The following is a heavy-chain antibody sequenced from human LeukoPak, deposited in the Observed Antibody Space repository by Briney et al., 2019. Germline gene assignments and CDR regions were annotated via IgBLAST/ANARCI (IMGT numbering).Heavy chain of an antibody. CDR3: AKSSGQAAAAANDFDY. V-gene: IGHV1-46*01. CDR2: INPSGGST. J-gene: IGHJ4*02. CDR1: GYTFTSYY. D-gene: IGHD6-13*01. Sequence: ASVKVSCKASGYTFTSYYMHWVRQAPGQGLEWMGIINPSGGSTSYAQKFQGRVTMTRDTSTSTVYMELSSLRSEDTAVYYCAKSSGQAAAAANDFDYWGQGTLVTVSS.